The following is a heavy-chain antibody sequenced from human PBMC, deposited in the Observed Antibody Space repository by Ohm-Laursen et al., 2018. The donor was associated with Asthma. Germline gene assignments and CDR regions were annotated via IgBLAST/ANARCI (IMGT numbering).Heavy chain of an antibody. J-gene: IGHJ4*02. CDR3: AAFSLVVYVDFDY. Sequence: SLRLSCSASGFTLSSYAMHWVRQAPGKGLEWVAVISYDGSNKYYADSVKGRFTISRDNSKNTLYLQMNSLRAEDTAVYYCAAFSLVVYVDFDYWGQGTLVTVSS. CDR2: ISYDGSNK. V-gene: IGHV3-30-3*01. CDR1: GFTLSSYA. D-gene: IGHD2-8*02.